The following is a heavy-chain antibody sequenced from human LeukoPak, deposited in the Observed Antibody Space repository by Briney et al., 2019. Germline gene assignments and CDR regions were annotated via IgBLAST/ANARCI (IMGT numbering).Heavy chain of an antibody. CDR1: GYTFTTYT. Sequence: ASVKVSCKASGYTFTTYTMHWVRQAPGQRLEWMGLINAGNGNTKYSQKFQGKVTITRDTSASTAYMYLRSLRSEDTAVYYCARPSLIVNTANFDYWGQGTLVTVSS. D-gene: IGHD5-18*01. V-gene: IGHV1-3*01. CDR3: ARPSLIVNTANFDY. CDR2: INAGNGNT. J-gene: IGHJ4*02.